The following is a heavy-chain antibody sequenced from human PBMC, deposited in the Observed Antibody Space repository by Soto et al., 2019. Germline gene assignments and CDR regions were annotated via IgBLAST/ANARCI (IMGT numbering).Heavy chain of an antibody. CDR1: GGSFSGYY. Sequence: QVQLQQWGAGLLKPSETLSLTCAVYGGSFSGYYWSWIRQPPGKGLEWIGEINHSGSTNYNPPLKSRVTISVDTSKNQFSLKLSSVTAADTAVYYCARVKGIAGYYYYGMDVWGQGTTVTVSS. V-gene: IGHV4-34*01. J-gene: IGHJ6*02. D-gene: IGHD6-13*01. CDR2: INHSGST. CDR3: ARVKGIAGYYYYGMDV.